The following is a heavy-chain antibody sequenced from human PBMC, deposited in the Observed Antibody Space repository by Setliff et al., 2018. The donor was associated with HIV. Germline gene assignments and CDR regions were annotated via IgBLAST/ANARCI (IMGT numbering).Heavy chain of an antibody. CDR3: ARRPAGAVAGGYGMDV. Sequence: PSETLSLTCAVSNYSISSAYYWGWIRHSPGKGLEWIGSIYHSGSTYYNPSLKSRVTISVDTSKNQFSLKLSSVTAADTAVYYCARRPAGAVAGGYGMDVWGQGTTVTVSS. V-gene: IGHV4-38-2*01. CDR2: IYHSGST. D-gene: IGHD6-19*01. J-gene: IGHJ6*02. CDR1: NYSISSAYY.